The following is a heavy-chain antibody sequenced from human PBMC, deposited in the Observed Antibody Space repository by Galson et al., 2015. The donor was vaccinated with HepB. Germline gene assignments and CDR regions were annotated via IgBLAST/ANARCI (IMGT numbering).Heavy chain of an antibody. D-gene: IGHD2-2*01. V-gene: IGHV1-3*01. CDR2: INAGNGNT. Sequence: SVKVSCKASGYTFTSYAMHWVRQAPGQRLEWMGWINAGNGNTKYSQKFQGRVTITRDTSASTAYMELSSLRSEDTAVYYCARIHCSSTSCYDFRLLKGEYYFDYWGQGTLVTVSS. CDR1: GYTFTSYA. J-gene: IGHJ4*02. CDR3: ARIHCSSTSCYDFRLLKGEYYFDY.